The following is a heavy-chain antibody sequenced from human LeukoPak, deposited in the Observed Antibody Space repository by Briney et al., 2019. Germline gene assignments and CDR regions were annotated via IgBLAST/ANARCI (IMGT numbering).Heavy chain of an antibody. J-gene: IGHJ4*02. CDR2: INLSGSP. CDR3: ASYNWNDAGGENY. V-gene: IGHV4-34*01. Sequence: SETLSLTCGVYGGSFSGYYWSWIRQPPGKGLEGIGEINLSGSPNYNPSLKSRVTLSVATSKNHLSLSLSSVAAADAAVYYCASYNWNDAGGENYWGQGTLVTVSS. D-gene: IGHD1-20*01. CDR1: GGSFSGYY.